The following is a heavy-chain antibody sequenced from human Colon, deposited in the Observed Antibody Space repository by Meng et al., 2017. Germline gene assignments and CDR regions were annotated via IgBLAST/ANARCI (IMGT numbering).Heavy chain of an antibody. D-gene: IGHD3-9*01. CDR3: ARGVDWAKSGNF. V-gene: IGHV4-34*01. J-gene: IGHJ4*02. Sequence: QDQLRQWGPGLWKPSETLSLTCAVYGGSFSDYYLTWIRQPPGKGLEWVGEIHPSGSTYYSPSLQSRVTITLDTSKNQFSLTLSSMTAADTAVYYCARGVDWAKSGNFWGQGTLVTVPS. CDR2: IHPSGST. CDR1: GGSFSDYY.